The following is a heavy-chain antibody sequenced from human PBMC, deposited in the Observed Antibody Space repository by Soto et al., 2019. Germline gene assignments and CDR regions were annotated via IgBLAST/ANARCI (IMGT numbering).Heavy chain of an antibody. CDR3: TIDLFFISPSTVTTDAY. Sequence: VQLVQSGAEVKKPGASVRVSCKASGYTFTSFGLSWVRQAPGQGPEWMGWISPESDKATYAHKFQGRITMTTDTSTTTAYMDLRSLSSDDTAVYYCTIDLFFISPSTVTTDAYCGQGTLVSVS. CDR2: ISPESDKA. J-gene: IGHJ4*02. V-gene: IGHV1-18*01. D-gene: IGHD4-17*01. CDR1: GYTFTSFG.